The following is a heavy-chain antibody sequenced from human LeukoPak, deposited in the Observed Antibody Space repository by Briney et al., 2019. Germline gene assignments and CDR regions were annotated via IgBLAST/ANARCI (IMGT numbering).Heavy chain of an antibody. CDR3: ARLNTMLRGVVTFDY. CDR2: IYYTGSM. D-gene: IGHD3-10*01. Sequence: PSETLSLTCTVSGGSIRSSSHYWGWIRQPPGKGLDWIGTIYYTGSMYYNPSLKSRVTMPVDTSKNQFSLRLSSVTAADTAVYYCARLNTMLRGVVTFDYWGQGTLVTVSS. CDR1: GGSIRSSSHY. V-gene: IGHV4-39*01. J-gene: IGHJ4*02.